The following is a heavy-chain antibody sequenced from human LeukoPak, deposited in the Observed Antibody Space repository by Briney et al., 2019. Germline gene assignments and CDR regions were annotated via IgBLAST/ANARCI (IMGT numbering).Heavy chain of an antibody. V-gene: IGHV4-34*01. J-gene: IGHJ4*02. CDR3: ARGLSCTNGVCYLARYSSSRAPLDY. D-gene: IGHD2-8*01. CDR1: GGSFSGYY. Sequence: KTSETLSLTCAVYGGSFSGYYWSWIRQPPGKGLEWIGEINHSGSTNYNPSLKSRVIISVDTSKNQFSLKLSSVTAADTAVYYCARGLSCTNGVCYLARYSSSRAPLDYWGQGTLVTVSS. CDR2: INHSGST.